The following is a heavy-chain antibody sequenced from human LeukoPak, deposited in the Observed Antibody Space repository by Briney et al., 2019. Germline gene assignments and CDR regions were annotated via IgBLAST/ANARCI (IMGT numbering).Heavy chain of an antibody. V-gene: IGHV3-33*06. D-gene: IGHD6-13*01. CDR2: IWNDGSNK. CDR1: GFTLSTYG. Sequence: GGSLRLSCAASGFTLSTYGMYWVRQAPGKGLEWVAVIWNDGSNKHYADSVKGRFTISRDNSKNTLDLQMNSLRAEDTAVYYCAKDLSSSWFEGLDNWGQGTLVTASS. CDR3: AKDLSSSWFEGLDN. J-gene: IGHJ4*02.